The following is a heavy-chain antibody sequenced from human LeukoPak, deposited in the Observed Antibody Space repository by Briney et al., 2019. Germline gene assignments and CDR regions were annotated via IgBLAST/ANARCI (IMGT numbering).Heavy chain of an antibody. D-gene: IGHD3-10*01. J-gene: IGHJ6*02. CDR3: ARGSGGGSGSYYRDYYYGMDV. V-gene: IGHV4-4*07. CDR1: AGSISSYS. Sequence: SETLSLTCSVSAGSISSYSWSRIRQPAGKALEWIGRIQTSGNTNYNPSLKSRVTMSVDTSKNQFSLKLNSVTAADTAVYYCARGSGGGSGSYYRDYYYGMDVWGPGTTVTVS. CDR2: IQTSGNT.